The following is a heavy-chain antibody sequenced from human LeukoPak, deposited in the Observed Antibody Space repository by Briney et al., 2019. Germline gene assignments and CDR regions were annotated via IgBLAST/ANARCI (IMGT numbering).Heavy chain of an antibody. V-gene: IGHV4-39*07. Sequence: PSETLSLTCTVSGGSISSSSYYWGWIRQPPGKGLEWIGSIYYGGSTYYNPSLKSRVTISVDTSKNQFSLKLSSVTAADTAVYYCARVDYCSGGSCYRSPYYYYMDVWGKGTTVTVSS. CDR1: GGSISSSSYY. CDR3: ARVDYCSGGSCYRSPYYYYMDV. CDR2: IYYGGST. J-gene: IGHJ6*03. D-gene: IGHD2-15*01.